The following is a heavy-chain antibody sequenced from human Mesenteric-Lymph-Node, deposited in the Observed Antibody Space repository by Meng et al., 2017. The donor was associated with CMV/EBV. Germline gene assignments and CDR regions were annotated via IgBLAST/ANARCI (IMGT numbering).Heavy chain of an antibody. CDR3: AKAVGAHAYYGMDV. Sequence: GGSLRLSCAASGFTFDDYAMHWVRQAPGKGLEWVSGISWNSGSIGYADSVKGRFTISRDNAKNSLYLQMNSLRAEDMALYYCAKAVGAHAYYGMDVWGQGTTVTVSS. CDR1: GFTFDDYA. D-gene: IGHD1-26*01. V-gene: IGHV3-9*03. CDR2: ISWNSGSI. J-gene: IGHJ6*02.